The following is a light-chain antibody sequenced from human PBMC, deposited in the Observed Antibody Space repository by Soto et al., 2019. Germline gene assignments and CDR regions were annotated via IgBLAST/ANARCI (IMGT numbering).Light chain of an antibody. Sequence: SYELTQPPSVSVAPGQTAMITCGGNNIGNKSVHWYHQRPGQAPVLVVYDDDDRPSRIPERFSGSNSGNTATLTISRVEAGDEADYYCQVWNSSSDPWVFGGGTKLTVL. CDR1: NIGNKS. V-gene: IGLV3-21*02. CDR3: QVWNSSSDPWV. CDR2: DDD. J-gene: IGLJ3*02.